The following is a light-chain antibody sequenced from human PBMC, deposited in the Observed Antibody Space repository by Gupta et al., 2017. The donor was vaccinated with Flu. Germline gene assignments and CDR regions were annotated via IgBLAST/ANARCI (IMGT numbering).Light chain of an antibody. Sequence: EIVFTQSPGTLSLSPGERPTLSCRASQSVSSSYLAWYQQKPGQAPRLLIYGASSRATGIPDRFSGSWSGTDFTLTISRLEPEDFAVYYCQQYCSSPQTFGQGTKVEIK. V-gene: IGKV3-20*01. J-gene: IGKJ1*01. CDR2: GAS. CDR3: QQYCSSPQT. CDR1: QSVSSSY.